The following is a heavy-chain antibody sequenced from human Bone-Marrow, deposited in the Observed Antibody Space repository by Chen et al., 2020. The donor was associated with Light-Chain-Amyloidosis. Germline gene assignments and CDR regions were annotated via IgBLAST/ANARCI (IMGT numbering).Heavy chain of an antibody. Sequence: EVQLVESGGGLVQPGGSLRLSCSASGFAFSNYGMNWVRQAPGKGLEWISYISGSSSAISYADSVNGRFTISRDNAKNSLSRQMNSLRAEDTAIYYCARRSYGGPDRWGQGTLVTVSS. CDR1: GFAFSNYG. CDR2: ISGSSSAI. D-gene: IGHD4-17*01. V-gene: IGHV3-48*01. CDR3: ARRSYGGPDR. J-gene: IGHJ5*02.